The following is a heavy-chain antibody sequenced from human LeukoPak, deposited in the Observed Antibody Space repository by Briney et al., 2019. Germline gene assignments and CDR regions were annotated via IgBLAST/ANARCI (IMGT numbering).Heavy chain of an antibody. J-gene: IGHJ4*02. CDR3: ARETWISSILSYFDY. CDR1: GVSISSGGYY. Sequence: SQTLSLTCTVSGVSISSGGYYWSWIRQHPGKGLEWIGYIYYSGSTYYNPSLKSRVTISVDTSKNQFSLKLSSVTAAVTAVYYCARETWISSILSYFDYWGQGTLVTVSS. CDR2: IYYSGST. D-gene: IGHD2-2*03. V-gene: IGHV4-31*03.